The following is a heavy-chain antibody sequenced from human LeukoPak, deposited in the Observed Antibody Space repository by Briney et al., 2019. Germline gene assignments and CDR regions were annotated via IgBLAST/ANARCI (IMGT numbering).Heavy chain of an antibody. CDR3: AKDRIVISFGDVSKH. D-gene: IGHD3-10*01. CDR1: GFPFTTYA. V-gene: IGHV3-23*01. Sequence: GGSLRLSCAASGFPFTTYAMSWVRQAPGKGLEWVSAISGSDGGTHYADSVKGRFTISRDNSKNTLYLQMNSLRVEDTAIYYCAKDRIVISFGDVSKHWGQGTLVTVSS. CDR2: ISGSDGGT. J-gene: IGHJ1*01.